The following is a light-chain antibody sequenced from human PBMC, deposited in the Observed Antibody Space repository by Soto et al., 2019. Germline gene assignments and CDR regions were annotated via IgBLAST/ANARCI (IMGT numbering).Light chain of an antibody. V-gene: IGLV2-8*01. Sequence: QSALTQPPSASGSPGQSVTISCTGTSSDVGGYNYVSWYQQHPGKAPKFLIFEVSRRPSGVPDRFSGSKSGNTASLTVSGLQADDEADYYCSSYAGSNNPVIFGGGTQLPVL. J-gene: IGLJ2*01. CDR1: SSDVGGYNY. CDR2: EVS. CDR3: SSYAGSNNPVI.